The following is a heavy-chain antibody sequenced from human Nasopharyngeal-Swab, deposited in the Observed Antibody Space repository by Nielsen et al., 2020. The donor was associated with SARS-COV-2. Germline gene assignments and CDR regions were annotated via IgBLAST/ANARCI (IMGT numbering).Heavy chain of an antibody. V-gene: IGHV3-74*01. D-gene: IGHD4-11*01. J-gene: IGHJ4*02. CDR2: INSDGSST. CDR3: ARDSNSYFDY. CDR1: GFTFSSYW. Sequence: GESLKISCAASGFTFSSYWMHWVRQAPGKGLVWVSRINSDGSSTSYADSVKGRFTISRDNAKNTLYLQMNSLRAKDTAVYYCARDSNSYFDYWGQETLVTVSS.